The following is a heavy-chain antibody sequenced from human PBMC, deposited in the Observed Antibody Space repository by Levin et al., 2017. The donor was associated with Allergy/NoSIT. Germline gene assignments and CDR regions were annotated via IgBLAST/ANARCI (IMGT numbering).Heavy chain of an antibody. CDR3: AHSFPTYSGSYGGNAFDI. J-gene: IGHJ3*02. Sequence: ASGPTLVKPTQTLTLTCTFSGFSLSTSGVGVGWIRQPPGKALEWLALIYWDDDKRYSPSLKSRLTITKDTSKNQVVLTMTNMDPVDTATYYCAHSFPTYSGSYGGNAFDIWGQGTMVTVSS. V-gene: IGHV2-5*02. CDR1: GFSLSTSGVG. CDR2: IYWDDDK. D-gene: IGHD1-26*01.